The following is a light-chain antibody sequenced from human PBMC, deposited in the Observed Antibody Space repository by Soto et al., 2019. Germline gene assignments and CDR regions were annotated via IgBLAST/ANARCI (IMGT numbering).Light chain of an antibody. CDR3: LQDYSYPWT. CDR2: ASS. V-gene: IGKV1-6*01. CDR1: QGIRYD. J-gene: IGKJ1*01. Sequence: AIQMTQSPSSLSASVGDRVTITCRASQGIRYDLGWYQQKPGKAPKLLIYASSSLQSGVPSRFSGSGSGTDFTLTISSLQPEDFATYYCLQDYSYPWTFGQGIKVEIK.